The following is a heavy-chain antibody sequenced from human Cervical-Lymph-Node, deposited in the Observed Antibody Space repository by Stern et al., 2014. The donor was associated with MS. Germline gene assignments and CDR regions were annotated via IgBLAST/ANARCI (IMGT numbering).Heavy chain of an antibody. CDR2: LNPNSGGT. D-gene: IGHD6-6*01. J-gene: IGHJ6*02. Sequence: VQLVESGAEVKKPGASVKVSCKASGYTFTGYYMHWVRQAPGQGLEWMGWLNPNSGGTNYAQKFQGWVTMTRDTSISTAYMELSRLRSDDTAVYYCARESIAAYYYYYGMDVWGQGTTVTVSS. V-gene: IGHV1-2*04. CDR3: ARESIAAYYYYYGMDV. CDR1: GYTFTGYY.